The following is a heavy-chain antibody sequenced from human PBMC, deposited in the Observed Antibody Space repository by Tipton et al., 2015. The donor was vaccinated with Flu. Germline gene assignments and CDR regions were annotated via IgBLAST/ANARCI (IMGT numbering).Heavy chain of an antibody. V-gene: IGHV4-34*01. CDR1: GGSFSGYY. CDR3: ARRGYGDYVYLDY. Sequence: TLSLTCAVYGGSFSGYYWSWIRQPPGKGLEWIGEINHSGSTNYNPSLKSRVTVSVDTSKNRFSLKLSSVTAADTAVYYCARRGYGDYVYLDYWGQGTLVTVSS. CDR2: INHSGST. J-gene: IGHJ4*02. D-gene: IGHD4-17*01.